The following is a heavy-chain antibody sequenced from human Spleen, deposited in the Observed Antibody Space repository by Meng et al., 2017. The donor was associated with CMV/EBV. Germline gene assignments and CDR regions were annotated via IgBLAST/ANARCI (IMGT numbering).Heavy chain of an antibody. J-gene: IGHJ4*02. Sequence: SETLSLTCTVSGGSITSYYWSWIRQPPGKGLEWMGYIYYTGNTNYNPSLQSRVTISVDTSKNQFSLNLRSVTAADTAVYYCARVGCSGGSCYADYWGQGTLVTVSS. CDR3: ARVGCSGGSCYADY. CDR2: IYYTGNT. CDR1: GGSITSYY. V-gene: IGHV4-59*01. D-gene: IGHD2-15*01.